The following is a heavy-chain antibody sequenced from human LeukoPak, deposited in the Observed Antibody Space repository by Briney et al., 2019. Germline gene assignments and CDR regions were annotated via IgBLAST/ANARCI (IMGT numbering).Heavy chain of an antibody. J-gene: IGHJ5*02. D-gene: IGHD2-15*01. V-gene: IGHV3-21*01. CDR2: ISSSSSYI. CDR1: GFTFSSYS. Sequence: GGSPRLSCAASGFTFSSYSMNWVRQAPGKGLEWVSSISSSSSYIYYADSVKGRFTISRDNAKNSLYLQMNSLRAEDTAVYYCARDPYPGRYCSGGSCYSGGWFDPWGQGTLVTVSS. CDR3: ARDPYPGRYCSGGSCYSGGWFDP.